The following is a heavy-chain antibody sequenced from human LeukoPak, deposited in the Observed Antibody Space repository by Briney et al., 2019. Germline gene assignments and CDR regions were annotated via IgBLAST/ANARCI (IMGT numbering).Heavy chain of an antibody. D-gene: IGHD5-18*01. V-gene: IGHV3-53*05. CDR2: IYSGGNT. Sequence: GGSLRLSCTVSGFTVSSNSMSWVRQAPGKGLEWVSFIYSGGNTHYSDSVKGRFTISRDNSKNTLYLQMNSLRADDTAVYYCAGVDAAMPDAFDIWGQGTTVTVSS. CDR3: AGVDAAMPDAFDI. CDR1: GFTVSSNS. J-gene: IGHJ3*02.